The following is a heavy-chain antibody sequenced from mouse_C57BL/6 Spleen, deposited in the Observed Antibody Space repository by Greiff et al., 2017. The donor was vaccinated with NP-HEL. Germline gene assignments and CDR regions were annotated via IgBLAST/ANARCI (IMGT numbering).Heavy chain of an antibody. CDR1: GFTFSDYY. D-gene: IGHD2-1*01. Sequence: EVKLMESEGGLVQPGSSMKLSCTASGFTFSDYYMAWVRQVPEKGLEWVANINYDGSSTYYLDSLKSRFIISRDNAKNILYLQMSSLKSEDTATYYCARDLYYGYFDYWGQGTTLTVSS. J-gene: IGHJ2*01. V-gene: IGHV5-16*01. CDR3: ARDLYYGYFDY. CDR2: INYDGSST.